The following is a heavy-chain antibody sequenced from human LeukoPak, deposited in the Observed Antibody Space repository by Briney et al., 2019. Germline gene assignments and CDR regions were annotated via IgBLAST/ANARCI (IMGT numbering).Heavy chain of an antibody. Sequence: SETLSLTCAVYGGSFSGYYWSWIRQPPGKGLEWIGEINHSGSTNYNPSLKSRVTISVNTSKNQFSLKLSSVTAADTAVYYCARGLVFPDYWGQGTLVTVSS. CDR2: INHSGST. CDR3: ARGLVFPDY. D-gene: IGHD2-21*01. CDR1: GGSFSGYY. V-gene: IGHV4-34*01. J-gene: IGHJ4*02.